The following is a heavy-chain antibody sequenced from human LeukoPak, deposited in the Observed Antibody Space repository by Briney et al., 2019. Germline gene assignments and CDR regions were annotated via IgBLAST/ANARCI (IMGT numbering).Heavy chain of an antibody. D-gene: IGHD6-6*01. V-gene: IGHV4-4*07. CDR3: ARDNEVAARSFDF. CDR2: IYTSGSN. CDR1: GGSISSYY. J-gene: IGHJ4*02. Sequence: SETLSLTCTVSGGSISSYYWSWVRQPAGKGLEWIGRIYTSGSNNYNPPLKSRVTMSVDTSKNQFSLKLSSVTAADTAVYYCARDNEVAARSFDFWGQGTLVTVSS.